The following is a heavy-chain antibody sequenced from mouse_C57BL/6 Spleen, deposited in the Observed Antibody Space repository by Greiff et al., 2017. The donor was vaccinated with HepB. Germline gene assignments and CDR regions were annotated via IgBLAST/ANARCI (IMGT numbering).Heavy chain of an antibody. J-gene: IGHJ1*03. CDR1: GYSITSGYY. CDR3: AREGVSAHV. Sequence: EVKLQESGPGLVKPSQSLSLTCSVTGYSITSGYYWNWIRQFPGNNLEWMGYISYDGSNNYNPSLKNRISITRDTSKNQFFLKLNSVTTEDTATYYCAREGVSAHVWGTGTTVTVSS. V-gene: IGHV3-6*01. CDR2: ISYDGSN.